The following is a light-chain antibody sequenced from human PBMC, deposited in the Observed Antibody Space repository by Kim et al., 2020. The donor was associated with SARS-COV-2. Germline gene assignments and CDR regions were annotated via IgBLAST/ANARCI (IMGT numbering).Light chain of an antibody. J-gene: IGKJ2*01. CDR2: AAS. CDR3: HQYGSSPRT. CDR1: QSVSTTY. V-gene: IGKV3-20*01. Sequence: ETVLTQSPGTLSLSPGDRATLSCRASQSVSTTYLAWYQQKPGRAPRLLIHAASSRATGIPDRFSGSGSGTDFTLTISRLEPEDFAVYYCHQYGSSPRTFGQGTKLEI.